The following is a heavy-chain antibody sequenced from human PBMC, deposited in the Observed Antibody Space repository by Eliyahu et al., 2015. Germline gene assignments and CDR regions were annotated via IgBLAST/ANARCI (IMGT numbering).Heavy chain of an antibody. CDR2: IYYSGST. D-gene: IGHD3-16*01. CDR1: GGSISGYY. CDR3: ARDPGGATGFDY. J-gene: IGHJ4*02. Sequence: QVQLQESGPGLVKPSETLSLTCTVSGGSISGYYWSWIRQPPGKGLEWIGYIYYSGSTNYNPSLKSRVTISVDTSKNQFSLKLSSVTAADTAVYYCARDPGGATGFDYWGQGTLVTVSS. V-gene: IGHV4-59*01.